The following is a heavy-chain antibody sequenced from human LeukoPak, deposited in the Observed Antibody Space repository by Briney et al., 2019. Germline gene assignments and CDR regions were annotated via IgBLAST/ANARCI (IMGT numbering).Heavy chain of an antibody. D-gene: IGHD4-17*01. Sequence: ATVMVSCKTSGYTFSNHGISWVRQAPGQGLEWMGWISGYNGNTNYVKKFRGRVTMTTDTSTSTAYMELRSLSSDDTALYYCARDLSLGRHDDGEPFDYWGQGTLVTVSS. V-gene: IGHV1-18*01. CDR1: GYTFSNHG. J-gene: IGHJ4*02. CDR3: ARDLSLGRHDDGEPFDY. CDR2: ISGYNGNT.